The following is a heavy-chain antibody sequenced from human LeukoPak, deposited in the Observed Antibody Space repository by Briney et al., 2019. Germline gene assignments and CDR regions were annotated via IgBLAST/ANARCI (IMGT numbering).Heavy chain of an antibody. CDR1: VFTFSSHV. V-gene: IGHV3-33*01. CDR3: TGDQFGTGDRRDAFDI. CDR2: IWYDGSNE. J-gene: IGHJ3*02. D-gene: IGHD7-27*01. Sequence: GRSLRLSCAASVFTFSSHVMHWVRQAPGKGLEWVAVIWYDGSNEFYADSVKGRFTISRDNSKNTLYLQTNSLRAEDTAVYYCTGDQFGTGDRRDAFDIWGRGTMVTVSS.